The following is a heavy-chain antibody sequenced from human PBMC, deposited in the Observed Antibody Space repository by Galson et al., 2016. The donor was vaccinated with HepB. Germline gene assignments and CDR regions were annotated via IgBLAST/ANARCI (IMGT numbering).Heavy chain of an antibody. V-gene: IGHV2-70*01. CDR3: AHRNDRDAFDF. CDR2: VDWDDDK. D-gene: IGHD1-1*01. Sequence: PALVKPTQTLTLTCSFSGFSLTATGMCISWIRQPPGKALEWLALVDWDDDKFYSTSLKTRLIISKDTSKNQVVLTMTNVDPVDTAMYYGAHRNDRDAFDFWGQGTMVTVSS. J-gene: IGHJ3*01. CDR1: GFSLTATGMC.